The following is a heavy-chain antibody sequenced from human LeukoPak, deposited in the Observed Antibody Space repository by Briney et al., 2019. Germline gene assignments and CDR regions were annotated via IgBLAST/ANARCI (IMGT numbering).Heavy chain of an antibody. J-gene: IGHJ4*02. D-gene: IGHD6-6*01. V-gene: IGHV5-51*01. CDR2: IYPGDSDT. CDR3: ARQGSIAARPDYFDY. CDR1: GYRFTSYW. Sequence: GAALQISCKGSGYRFTSYWIGWVRPMPGKGLEWMGIIYPGDSDTRYSPSFQGQVTISADKSISTAYLQWSSLKASDAAMYYCARQGSIAARPDYFDYWGQGTLVTVSS.